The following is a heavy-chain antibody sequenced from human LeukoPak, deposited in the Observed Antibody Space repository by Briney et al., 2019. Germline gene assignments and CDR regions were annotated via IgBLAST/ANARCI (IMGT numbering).Heavy chain of an antibody. V-gene: IGHV3-23*01. CDR1: GLTFSTYV. D-gene: IGHD5-18*01. CDR3: AKQDTTLAYGSDY. J-gene: IGHJ4*02. CDR2: ISGTGGST. Sequence: GGSLRLSCEVSGLTFSTYVVSWVRQAPGKGLEWVSVISGTGGSTYYTDSVKGRFTISRDNSKNTLYLHMNSLRAEDTAMYYCAKQDTTLAYGSDYWGQGTLVTVSS.